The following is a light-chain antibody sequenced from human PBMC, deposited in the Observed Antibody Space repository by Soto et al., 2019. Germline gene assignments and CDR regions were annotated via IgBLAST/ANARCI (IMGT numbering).Light chain of an antibody. CDR2: KAS. CDR1: QSITGW. Sequence: DIQMTQSPSTLSASVGDRVTITCRASQSITGWLAWFQQKPGKAPKLLISKASRLESGVQSRFSGSGSGTEFTLTIKNLQPDDFATYYCKQYDGYSRTFGQGTKVDIK. CDR3: KQYDGYSRT. V-gene: IGKV1-5*03. J-gene: IGKJ1*01.